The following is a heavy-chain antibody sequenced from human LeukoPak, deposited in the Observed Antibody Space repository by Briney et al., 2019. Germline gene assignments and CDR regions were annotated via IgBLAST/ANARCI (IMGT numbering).Heavy chain of an antibody. V-gene: IGHV3-73*01. CDR3: TRHVHPYYYGS. Sequence: GGSLRLSCAASGFTFSGSAMHWVRQASGKGLEWVGRIRGKANSYATAYAASVKGRFTISRDDSKNTAYLQMNSLKTEDTAVYYCTRHVHPYYYGSWGQGTLVTVSS. J-gene: IGHJ4*02. CDR2: IRGKANSYAT. D-gene: IGHD3-10*01. CDR1: GFTFSGSA.